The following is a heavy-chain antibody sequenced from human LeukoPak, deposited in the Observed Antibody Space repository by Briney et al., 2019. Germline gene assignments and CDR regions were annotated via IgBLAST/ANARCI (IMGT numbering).Heavy chain of an antibody. V-gene: IGHV4-59*01. CDR3: ARADDSSGSDAFDI. CDR2: IYYSGST. CDR1: GGSISSYY. J-gene: IGHJ3*02. Sequence: SETLSLTCTVSGGSISSYYWSWIRQPPGKGLEWIGYIYYSGSTNYNPSLKSRVTVSVDTSKNQFSLKLSSVTAADTAVYYCARADDSSGSDAFDIWGQGTMVSVSS. D-gene: IGHD3-22*01.